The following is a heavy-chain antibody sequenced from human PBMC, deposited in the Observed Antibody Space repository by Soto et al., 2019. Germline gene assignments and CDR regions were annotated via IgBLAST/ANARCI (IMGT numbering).Heavy chain of an antibody. CDR1: GGTFSSYA. CDR3: ARSTLEYQPLSGPNYYYGMDV. J-gene: IGHJ6*02. D-gene: IGHD2-2*01. CDR2: IIPIFGTA. V-gene: IGHV1-69*13. Sequence: ASVKVSCKASGGTFSSYAISWVRQAPGQGLEWMGGIIPIFGTANYAQKFQGRVTITADESTSTAYMELSSLRSEDTAVYYCARSTLEYQPLSGPNYYYGMDVWGQGTTVTVSS.